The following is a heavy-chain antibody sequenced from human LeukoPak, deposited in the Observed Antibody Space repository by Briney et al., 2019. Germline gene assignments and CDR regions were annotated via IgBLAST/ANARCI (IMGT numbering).Heavy chain of an antibody. CDR1: GFTFSSYS. CDR2: ISASSRVT. Sequence: GGSLRLSCVASGFTFSSYSMSWVRQAPGKGLEWVSSISASSRVTYYADSVRGRFTISRDNAKNSLYLQLNTLRAEDTAVYYCAGRSCSDGVCPFDYWSQGTLVTVSS. CDR3: AGRSCSDGVCPFDY. J-gene: IGHJ4*02. D-gene: IGHD2-8*01. V-gene: IGHV3-21*01.